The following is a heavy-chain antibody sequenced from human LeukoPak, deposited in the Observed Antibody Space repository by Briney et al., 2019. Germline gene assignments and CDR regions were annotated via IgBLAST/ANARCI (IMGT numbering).Heavy chain of an antibody. V-gene: IGHV3-72*01. CDR2: TRNKANSYTT. CDR3: ARVFGDTLGWDYMDV. Sequence: GGSLRLSCAASGFTFSNHYMDWVRQAPGKGLEWVGRTRNKANSYTTEYAASVKGRFTISRDDSKNSLYLQMNSLKTEDTAVYCCARVFGDTLGWDYMDVWGKGTTVTVSS. D-gene: IGHD2-21*02. CDR1: GFTFSNHY. J-gene: IGHJ6*03.